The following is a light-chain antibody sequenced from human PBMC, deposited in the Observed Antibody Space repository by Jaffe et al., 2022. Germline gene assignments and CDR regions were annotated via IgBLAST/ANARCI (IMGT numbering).Light chain of an antibody. J-gene: IGKJ1*01. CDR3: QQYNNWLLWT. Sequence: EIVMTQSPATLSVSPGERATLSCRASQSVSSNLAWYQQKPGQAPRLLIYGASTRATGIPARFSGSGSGTEFTLTISSLQSEDFAVYYCQQYNNWLLWTFGQGTKVEIK. CDR2: GAS. CDR1: QSVSSN. V-gene: IGKV3-15*01.